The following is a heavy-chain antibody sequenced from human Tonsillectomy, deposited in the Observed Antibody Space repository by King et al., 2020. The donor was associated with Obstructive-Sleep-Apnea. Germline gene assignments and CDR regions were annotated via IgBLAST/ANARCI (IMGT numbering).Heavy chain of an antibody. D-gene: IGHD3-22*01. Sequence: VQLVESGGGVVRPGGSLRLSCATSGFNFEDFGMSWVRQAPGKGLEWVSGINWNGGDTDYAESVKGRFTISRDNAKDSLYLQMDSLTAEDTAFYHCARPDSTGYFGPAFDFWGQGTLVTVSS. CDR1: GFNFEDFG. V-gene: IGHV3-20*01. J-gene: IGHJ4*02. CDR3: ARPDSTGYFGPAFDF. CDR2: INWNGGDT.